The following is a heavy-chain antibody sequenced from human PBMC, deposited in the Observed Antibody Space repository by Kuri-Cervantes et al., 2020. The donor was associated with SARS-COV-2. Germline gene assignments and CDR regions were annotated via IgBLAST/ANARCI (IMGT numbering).Heavy chain of an antibody. CDR2: IYSGGSST. Sequence: GESLKISCAASGFTFSSYAMSWVRQAPGKGLEWVSVIYSGGSSTYYADSVKGRFTISRDNSKNTLYLQMNSLRAEDTAVYYCAKGGLYYYDSSGYAFDYWGQGTLVTVSS. J-gene: IGHJ4*02. D-gene: IGHD3-22*01. V-gene: IGHV3-23*03. CDR1: GFTFSSYA. CDR3: AKGGLYYYDSSGYAFDY.